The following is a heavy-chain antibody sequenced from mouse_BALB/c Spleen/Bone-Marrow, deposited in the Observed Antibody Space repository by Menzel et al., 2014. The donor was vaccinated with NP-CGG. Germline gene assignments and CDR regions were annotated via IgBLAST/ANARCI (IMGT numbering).Heavy chain of an antibody. J-gene: IGHJ2*01. CDR3: ARDRGLTYFDY. Sequence: EVHLVESGGGLVQPGGSLRLSCTTSGFTFTDYYMSWVRQPPGKALEWLGFIRNKANGYTTEYSASVKGRFTISRDNSQSILYLQMNTLRAEDSATYYCARDRGLTYFDYWGQGTTLTGSS. V-gene: IGHV7-3*02. CDR1: GFTFTDYY. D-gene: IGHD2-4*01. CDR2: IRNKANGYTT.